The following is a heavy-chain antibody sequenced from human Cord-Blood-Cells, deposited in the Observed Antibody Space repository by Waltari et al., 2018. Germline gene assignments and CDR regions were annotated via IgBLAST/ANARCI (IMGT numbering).Heavy chain of an antibody. CDR3: TTVPVVTTSYYYYYGMDV. J-gene: IGHJ6*02. Sequence: EVQLVESGGGLVKPGGSLRLSCAASGFTFSNAWMSWVRQAPGKGLEWVGRIKSKPDGGTTDYAAPVKGRFTISRDDSKNTLYLQMNSLKTEDTAVYYCTTVPVVTTSYYYYYGMDVWGQGTTVTVSS. CDR2: IKSKPDGGTT. V-gene: IGHV3-15*01. CDR1: GFTFSNAW. D-gene: IGHD3-22*01.